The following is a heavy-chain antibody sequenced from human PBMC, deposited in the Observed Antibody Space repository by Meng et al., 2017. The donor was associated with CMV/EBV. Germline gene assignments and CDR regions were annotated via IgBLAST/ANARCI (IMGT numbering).Heavy chain of an antibody. D-gene: IGHD6-6*01. J-gene: IGHJ4*02. CDR2: INHSGST. Sequence: SCAVYGGSFSGYYWSWIRQPPGKGLEWIGEINHSGSTNYNPSLKSRVTISVDTSKNQFSLKLSSVTAADTAVYYCARDRSPRPYYFDYWGQGTLVTVSS. CDR1: GGSFSGYY. CDR3: ARDRSPRPYYFDY. V-gene: IGHV4-34*01.